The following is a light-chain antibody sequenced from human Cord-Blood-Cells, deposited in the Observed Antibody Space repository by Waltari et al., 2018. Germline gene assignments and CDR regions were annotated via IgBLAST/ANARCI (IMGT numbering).Light chain of an antibody. J-gene: IGLJ3*02. CDR2: DVS. CDR1: SSEVGGYNY. CDR3: SSYTSSSTWL. Sequence: QSALTQPASVSGSPGQSLTISCTGTSSEVGGYNYVSWYQQHPGKAPKLMSYDVSNRPSGVSNRFSGSKSGNTASLTISGLQAEDEADYYCSSYTSSSTWLFGGGTKLTVL. V-gene: IGLV2-14*03.